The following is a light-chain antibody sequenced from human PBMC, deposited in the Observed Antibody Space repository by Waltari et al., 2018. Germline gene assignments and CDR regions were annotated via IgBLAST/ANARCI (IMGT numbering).Light chain of an antibody. J-gene: IGKJ3*01. CDR1: QGIRNY. CDR2: AAS. Sequence: DIQLTQSPSPLSASIGDSVSITCRASQGIRNYLAWYQQKPGKVPKVLIYAASSLQSGVPSRFVVSGSGTEFTLTINGLQPEDVATYYCQKYDSSPLTFGPGTKVDIK. V-gene: IGKV1-27*01. CDR3: QKYDSSPLT.